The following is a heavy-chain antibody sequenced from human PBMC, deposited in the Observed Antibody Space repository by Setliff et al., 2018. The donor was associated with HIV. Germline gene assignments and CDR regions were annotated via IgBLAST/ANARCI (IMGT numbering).Heavy chain of an antibody. J-gene: IGHJ4*02. V-gene: IGHV4-34*01. Sequence: SETLSLTCAVYGGSFSGYYWSWIRQPPGKGLEWIGEINHSGSTNYNPSLKSRVTISVDTSKNQFSLKLSSVTAADTAVFYCARDGLRQQLGFDYWGQGTLVTVSS. D-gene: IGHD6-13*01. CDR1: GGSFSGYY. CDR3: ARDGLRQQLGFDY. CDR2: INHSGST.